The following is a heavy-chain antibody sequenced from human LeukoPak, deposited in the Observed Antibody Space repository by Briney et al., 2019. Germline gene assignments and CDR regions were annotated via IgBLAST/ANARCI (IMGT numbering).Heavy chain of an antibody. J-gene: IGHJ6*03. CDR3: ARRPNDFWSGRYYYYYYMDV. D-gene: IGHD3-3*01. V-gene: IGHV1-69*13. Sequence: SVKVSCKASGGTFSSYAISWVRQAAGQGLEWMGGIIPIFGTANYAQKFQGRVTITADESTSTAYMELSSLRSEDTAVYYCARRPNDFWSGRYYYYYYMDVWGKGTTVTVSS. CDR2: IIPIFGTA. CDR1: GGTFSSYA.